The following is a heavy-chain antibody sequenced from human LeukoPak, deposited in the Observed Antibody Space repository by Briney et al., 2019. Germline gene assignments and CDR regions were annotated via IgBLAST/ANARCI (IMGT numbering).Heavy chain of an antibody. CDR3: ARTPTQQLAFDY. V-gene: IGHV3-7*01. J-gene: IGHJ4*02. CDR2: IKYDGSEK. CDR1: GFTFSSYR. D-gene: IGHD6-13*01. Sequence: GGSLRLSCAASGFTFSSYRMSWVRQAPGKGLEWVANIKYDGSEKYYVDSVKGRFTISRDNAKNSLYLQMNSLRAEDTAVYYCARTPTQQLAFDYWGQGTLVTVSS.